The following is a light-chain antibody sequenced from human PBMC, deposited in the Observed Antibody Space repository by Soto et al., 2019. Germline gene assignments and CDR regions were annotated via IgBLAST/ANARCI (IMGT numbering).Light chain of an antibody. Sequence: DIQMTKSPSSLSASVGDRVTITCRASQTIATLLNWYQQKPGKAPKLLIYAASNFQSGVPSRFSGSGSGTDFTLTISSLQPDDFATYYCQHYNTYSTFGQGTKVDIK. J-gene: IGKJ1*01. CDR3: QHYNTYST. CDR1: QTIATL. CDR2: AAS. V-gene: IGKV1-39*01.